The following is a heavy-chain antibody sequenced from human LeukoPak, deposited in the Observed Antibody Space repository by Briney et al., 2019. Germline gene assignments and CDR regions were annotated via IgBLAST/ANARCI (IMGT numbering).Heavy chain of an antibody. V-gene: IGHV4-30-4*01. J-gene: IGHJ4*02. CDR1: GGSISSADYY. D-gene: IGHD3-9*01. CDR3: ARIENFDWLFDY. Sequence: SQTLSLTCTVSGGSISSADYYWSWIRHPPGKCLEWIGYIYYSGSTYYNPSLKIRVTISVDTSKNQFSLKLSSVTAADTAVYYCARIENFDWLFDYWGQGTLVTVSS. CDR2: IYYSGST.